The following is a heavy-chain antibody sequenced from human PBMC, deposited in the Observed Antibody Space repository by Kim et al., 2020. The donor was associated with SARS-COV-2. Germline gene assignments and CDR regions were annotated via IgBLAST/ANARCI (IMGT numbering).Heavy chain of an antibody. D-gene: IGHD6-13*01. CDR2: GVTT. CDR3: ANPRQPDY. Sequence: GVTTTYAGSVKGRFTVSRDNSKNTLYLQMSSLRAEDTAIYYCANPRQPDYWGQGTLVTVSS. J-gene: IGHJ4*02. V-gene: IGHV3-23*01.